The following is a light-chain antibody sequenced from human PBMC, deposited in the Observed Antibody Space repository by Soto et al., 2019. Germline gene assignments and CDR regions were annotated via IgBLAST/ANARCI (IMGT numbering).Light chain of an antibody. CDR1: QSVSSSY. V-gene: IGKV3-20*01. Sequence: EIVLTQSPGTLSLSPGERATLSCRASQSVSSSYLAWYQQKPGQAPRLLIYGASTRATGIPARFSGSGSGTDFTLTISSVQPEDFATYRCQQANSFPITFRQGTRLEIK. CDR3: QQANSFPIT. J-gene: IGKJ5*01. CDR2: GAS.